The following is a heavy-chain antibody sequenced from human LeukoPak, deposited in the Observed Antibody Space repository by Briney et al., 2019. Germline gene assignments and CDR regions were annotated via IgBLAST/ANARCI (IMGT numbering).Heavy chain of an antibody. J-gene: IGHJ6*03. Sequence: PSETLSLTCAVSGGSISSSNWWSWIRQPPGKGLEWIGEIYHSGSTNYNPSLKSRVTISVDKSKTQFSLKLSSVTAADTAVYYCAREVPGWRLIGTQRQAYYYMDVWGKGTTVTISS. D-gene: IGHD2-2*01. CDR3: AREVPGWRLIGTQRQAYYYMDV. V-gene: IGHV4-4*02. CDR1: GGSISSSNW. CDR2: IYHSGST.